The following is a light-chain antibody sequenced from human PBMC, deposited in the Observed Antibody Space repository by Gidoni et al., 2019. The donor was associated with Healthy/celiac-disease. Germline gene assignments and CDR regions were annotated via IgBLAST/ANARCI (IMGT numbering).Light chain of an antibody. Sequence: DIVMTQSPDSLAVSLGARATINCKSSQSVLYSSNNKNYLAWYQQKPGQPPKLLIYCASTRESGVPDRFSGSGSGTDFTLTIRSLQAEDVAVYYCQQYYSTPTFGQGTKVEIK. CDR2: CAS. J-gene: IGKJ1*01. CDR1: QSVLYSSNNKNY. CDR3: QQYYSTPT. V-gene: IGKV4-1*01.